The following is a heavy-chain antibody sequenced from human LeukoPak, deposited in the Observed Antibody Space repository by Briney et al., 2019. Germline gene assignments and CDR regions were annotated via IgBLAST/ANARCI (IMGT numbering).Heavy chain of an antibody. D-gene: IGHD6-19*01. J-gene: IGHJ4*02. CDR3: ASMQWLVESGHYYFDY. CDR1: GGSVTSGTSY. V-gene: IGHV4-61*01. CDR2: IYYSGST. Sequence: SETLSLTCIVSGGSVTSGTSYWNWMRQPPGKGLEWIGCIYYSGSTNYNPSLKSRATISVDTSNNQFSLKLTSVTAADTAVYYCASMQWLVESGHYYFDYWGQGSLITVSS.